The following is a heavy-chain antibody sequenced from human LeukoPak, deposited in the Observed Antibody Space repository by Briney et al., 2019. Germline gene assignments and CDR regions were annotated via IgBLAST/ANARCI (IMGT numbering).Heavy chain of an antibody. D-gene: IGHD6-19*01. Sequence: ASVKVFRKVSGYTLTELSMHWVRQAPGKGLEWMGGFDPEDGETIYAQKFQGRVTMTEDTSTDTAYMELSSLRSEDTAVYYCATQPGIRAVAEGVDFWGQGTLVTVSS. CDR2: FDPEDGET. CDR1: GYTLTELS. V-gene: IGHV1-24*01. CDR3: ATQPGIRAVAEGVDF. J-gene: IGHJ4*02.